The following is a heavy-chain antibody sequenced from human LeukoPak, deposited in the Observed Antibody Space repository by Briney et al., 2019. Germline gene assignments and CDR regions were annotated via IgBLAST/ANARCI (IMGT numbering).Heavy chain of an antibody. CDR2: ISAYNGNT. Sequence: ASVKVSCKASGYTFTTYGISWVRQAPGQGLEWMGWISAYNGNTNYAQKLQGRVTMTTDTSTSTAYMELRSLRSDDTAVYYCARETYFYDSRNGMDVWGQGTTVTVSS. D-gene: IGHD3-22*01. CDR1: GYTFTTYG. V-gene: IGHV1-18*01. J-gene: IGHJ6*02. CDR3: ARETYFYDSRNGMDV.